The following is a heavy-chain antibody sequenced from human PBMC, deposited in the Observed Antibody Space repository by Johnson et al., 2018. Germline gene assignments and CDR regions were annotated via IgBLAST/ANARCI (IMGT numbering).Heavy chain of an antibody. CDR3: AREDISGYSLFDY. J-gene: IGHJ4*02. D-gene: IGHD3-22*01. CDR2: IYSGGST. Sequence: QLVQSGGNLVQPGGSLRLSCAASGFTVSTNYMSWVRQAPGKGLEWVSVIYSGGSTNYADSVKGRFTISRDNSKNTLYLQMNSLRAEDTAVYYCAREDISGYSLFDYWGQGTRVTVSS. CDR1: GFTVSTNY. V-gene: IGHV3-66*02.